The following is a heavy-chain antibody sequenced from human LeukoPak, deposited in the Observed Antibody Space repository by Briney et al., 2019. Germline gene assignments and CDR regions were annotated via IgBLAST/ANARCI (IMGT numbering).Heavy chain of an antibody. D-gene: IGHD1-26*01. CDR2: ISGSGGST. CDR3: AKDRIVGDDLGLTRFDY. Sequence: GGSLRLSCAASGFTFSSHAMSWVRPAPGKGLGWVSAISGSGGSTYYADSVKGRFTISRDNSKNTLYLQMNSLRAEDTAVYYCAKDRIVGDDLGLTRFDYWGQGTLVTVSS. J-gene: IGHJ4*02. CDR1: GFTFSSHA. V-gene: IGHV3-23*01.